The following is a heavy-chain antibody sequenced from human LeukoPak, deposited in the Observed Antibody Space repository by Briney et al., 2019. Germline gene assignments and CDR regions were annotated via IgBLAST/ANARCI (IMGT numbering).Heavy chain of an antibody. J-gene: IGHJ3*02. CDR1: GFTLSSFS. V-gene: IGHV3-21*01. CDR2: ISRSSAYI. D-gene: IGHD3-10*01. Sequence: GGSLRLSCAASGFTLSSFSMNWVRQAPGKGREWVSSISRSSAYIYYADSVKGRFTISRDNAKNSLYLQMNSLRAEDTAVYYCASFPPYMVRTDAFDIWGQGTMVTVSS. CDR3: ASFPPYMVRTDAFDI.